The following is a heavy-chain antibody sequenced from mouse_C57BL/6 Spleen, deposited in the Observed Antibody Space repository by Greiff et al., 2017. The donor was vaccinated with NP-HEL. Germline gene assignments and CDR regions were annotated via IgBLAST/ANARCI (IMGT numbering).Heavy chain of an antibody. CDR2: IYPGDGDT. CDR3: ARMGLYGNQAWFAY. CDR1: GYAFSSYW. D-gene: IGHD2-1*01. Sequence: VNVVESGAELVKPGASVKISCKASGYAFSSYWMNWVKQRPGKGLEWIGQIYPGDGDTNYNGKFKGKATLTADKSSNTAYMQLSSLTSEDSAVYFCARMGLYGNQAWFAYWGQGTLVTVSA. V-gene: IGHV1-80*01. J-gene: IGHJ3*01.